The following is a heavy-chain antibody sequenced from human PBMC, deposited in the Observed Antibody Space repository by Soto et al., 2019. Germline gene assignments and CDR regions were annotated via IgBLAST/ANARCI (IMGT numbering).Heavy chain of an antibody. CDR1: GFSLSTSGVG. V-gene: IGHV2-5*01. CDR2: IYWNDDK. J-gene: IGHJ5*02. D-gene: IGHD6-13*01. Sequence: VSGPTLVNPTQTLTLTCTFSGFSLSTSGVGVGWIRQPPGKALEWLALIYWNDDKRYSPSLKSRLTITKDTSKNQVVLTMTNMDPVDTATYYCAHSPIEYSSSWYSQTPNWFDPWGQGTLVTVSS. CDR3: AHSPIEYSSSWYSQTPNWFDP.